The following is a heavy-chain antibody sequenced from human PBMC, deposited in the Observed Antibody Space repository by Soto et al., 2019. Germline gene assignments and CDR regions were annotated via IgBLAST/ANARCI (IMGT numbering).Heavy chain of an antibody. Sequence: QVQLVQSGPEVKMPGASVKVSCKTSGYILTAYGLAWLRQAPGQRPEWMGWVSTNDDRTNYAQKFQGRVTMTTDRSTTTTSMELRSLRPDDTAVYYCARELNTESSAYYSFAFWGQGTLVTVSS. V-gene: IGHV1-18*01. J-gene: IGHJ4*02. CDR2: VSTNDDRT. CDR1: GYILTAYG. D-gene: IGHD3-22*01. CDR3: ARELNTESSAYYSFAF.